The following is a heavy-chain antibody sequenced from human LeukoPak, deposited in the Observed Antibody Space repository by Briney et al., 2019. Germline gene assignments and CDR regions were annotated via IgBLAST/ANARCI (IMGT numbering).Heavy chain of an antibody. CDR3: ARERLEPYYYGSGSPLFFDY. CDR2: IYYSGST. J-gene: IGHJ4*02. D-gene: IGHD3-10*01. CDR1: GGSISSSSYY. V-gene: IGHV4-39*07. Sequence: PSETLSLTCTVSGGSISSSSYYWGWIRQPPGKGLEWIGSIYYSGSTYYNPSLKSRVTISVDTSKNQFSLKLSSVTAADTAVYYCARERLEPYYYGSGSPLFFDYWGQGTLVTVSS.